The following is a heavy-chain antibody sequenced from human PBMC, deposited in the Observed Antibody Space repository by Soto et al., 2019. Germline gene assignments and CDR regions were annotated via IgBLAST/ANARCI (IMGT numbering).Heavy chain of an antibody. V-gene: IGHV3-48*02. CDR2: ISSSSTI. J-gene: IGHJ3*02. D-gene: IGHD3-22*01. Sequence: QPGGSLRLSCAASGFTFSSYSMNWVRQAPGKGLEWVSYISSSSTIYYADSVKGGFTISRDNAKNAEYLQMTGLREVDTVGYYCTGVYYRGYYHISGYYRWAFDIWGQGTMVTVSS. CDR1: GFTFSSYS. CDR3: TGVYYRGYYHISGYYRWAFDI.